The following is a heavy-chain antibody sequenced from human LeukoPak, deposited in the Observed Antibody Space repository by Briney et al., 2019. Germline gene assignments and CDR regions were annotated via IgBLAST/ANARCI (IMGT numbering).Heavy chain of an antibody. V-gene: IGHV4-31*03. CDR2: VYYSGST. CDR1: GGSISSGGYY. Sequence: SETLSLACTVSGGSISSGGYYWSWIRQHPGKGLEWIGYVYYSGSTYYNPSLKSRVTISVDTSKNQFSLKLSSVTAADTAVYYCARAGYDSSGYPFDYWGQGTLVTVSS. D-gene: IGHD3-22*01. CDR3: ARAGYDSSGYPFDY. J-gene: IGHJ4*02.